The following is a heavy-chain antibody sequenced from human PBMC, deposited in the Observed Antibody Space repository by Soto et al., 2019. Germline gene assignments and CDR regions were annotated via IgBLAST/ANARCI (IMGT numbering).Heavy chain of an antibody. J-gene: IGHJ6*02. CDR2: IDPSDSYT. Sequence: RGESLKISCNGSGYSFTIYWISWVRQMPGKGLEWMGRIDPSDSYTNYSPSFQGHVTISADKSISTAYLQWSSLKASDTAMYYCARHVITGTNYYYYGMDVWGQGTTVTVSS. CDR1: GYSFTIYW. V-gene: IGHV5-10-1*01. D-gene: IGHD1-20*01. CDR3: ARHVITGTNYYYYGMDV.